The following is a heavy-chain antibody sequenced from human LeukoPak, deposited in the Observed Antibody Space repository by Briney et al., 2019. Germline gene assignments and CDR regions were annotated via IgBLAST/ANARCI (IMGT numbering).Heavy chain of an antibody. CDR3: ATSAPYYYGSGSYFGVDY. V-gene: IGHV1-69*05. CDR1: GGTFSSYA. J-gene: IGHJ4*02. Sequence: SVKVSCKASGGTFSSYAISWVRQAPGQGLEWMGGIIPIFGTANYAQKFQGRVTITTDESTSTAYMELSSLRSEDTAVYYCATSAPYYYGSGSYFGVDYWGQGTLVTVSS. D-gene: IGHD3-10*01. CDR2: IIPIFGTA.